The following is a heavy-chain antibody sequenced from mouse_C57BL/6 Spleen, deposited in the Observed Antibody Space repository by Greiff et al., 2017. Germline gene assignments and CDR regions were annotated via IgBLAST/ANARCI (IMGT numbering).Heavy chain of an antibody. Sequence: QVQLQQPGAELVRPGSSVKLSCKASGYTFTSYWMDWVKQRPGQGLEWIGNIYPSDSETHYNQKFKDKATLTVDKSSSTDYMQLSSLTSEDSAVYYCAIYYGSSYHAMDYWGQGTSVTVSS. CDR1: GYTFTSYW. D-gene: IGHD1-1*01. CDR3: AIYYGSSYHAMDY. CDR2: IYPSDSET. V-gene: IGHV1-61*01. J-gene: IGHJ4*01.